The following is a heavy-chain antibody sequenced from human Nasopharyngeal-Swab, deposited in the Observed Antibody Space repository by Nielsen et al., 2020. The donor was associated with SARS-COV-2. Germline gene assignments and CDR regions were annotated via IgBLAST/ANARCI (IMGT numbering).Heavy chain of an antibody. J-gene: IGHJ4*02. CDR1: GFTFDDYG. CDR3: ARVGWWFHYYFDY. Sequence: GESLKISCAASGFTFDDYGMSWVRQAPGKGLEWVSGINWNGGSTGYADSVKGRFTISRDNAENSLYLQMNSLRAEDTAVYYCARVGWWFHYYFDYWGQGTLATVSS. D-gene: IGHD2-15*01. CDR2: INWNGGST. V-gene: IGHV3-20*04.